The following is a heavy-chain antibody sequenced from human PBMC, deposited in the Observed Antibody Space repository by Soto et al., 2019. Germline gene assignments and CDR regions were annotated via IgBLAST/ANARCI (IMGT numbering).Heavy chain of an antibody. CDR3: ARDYYYGSGSQPHWFDP. V-gene: IGHV1-18*01. CDR1: GYTFTSYG. D-gene: IGHD3-10*01. Sequence: XSVKVSFKASGYTFTSYGISLVRHAPGQGLEWMGWISAYNGNTNYAQKLQGRVTMTTDTSTSTAYMELRSLRSHETAVYYCARDYYYGSGSQPHWFDPRGQGTLVTVSS. J-gene: IGHJ5*02. CDR2: ISAYNGNT.